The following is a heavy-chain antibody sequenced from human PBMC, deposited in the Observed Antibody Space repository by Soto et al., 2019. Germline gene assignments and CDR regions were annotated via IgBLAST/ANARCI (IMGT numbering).Heavy chain of an antibody. J-gene: IGHJ4*02. V-gene: IGHV3-53*01. D-gene: IGHD5-18*01. Sequence: EVQLVESGGGLIQPGGSLRLSCAASGFTVSSNYMSWVRQAPGKGLEWVSVIYSGGSTYYADSVKGRFTISRDNSKNTLYIQMNSQRTEDTAVYDCARDGPPRIQLWPRTFHYWGQGTLVTVSS. CDR1: GFTVSSNY. CDR2: IYSGGST. CDR3: ARDGPPRIQLWPRTFHY.